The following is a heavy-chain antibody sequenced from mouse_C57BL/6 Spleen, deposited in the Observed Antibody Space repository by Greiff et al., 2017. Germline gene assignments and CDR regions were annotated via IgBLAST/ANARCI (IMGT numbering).Heavy chain of an antibody. CDR1: GFNIKDYY. Sequence: EVMLVESGAELVKPGASVKLSCTASGFNIKDYYMHWVKQRTEQGLEWIGRIDPEDGETKYAPKFQGKATITSDTSSNTAYLQLSSLTSEDTAVYYCALYDYDGWYFDVWGTGTTVTVSS. J-gene: IGHJ1*03. V-gene: IGHV14-2*01. D-gene: IGHD2-4*01. CDR2: IDPEDGET. CDR3: ALYDYDGWYFDV.